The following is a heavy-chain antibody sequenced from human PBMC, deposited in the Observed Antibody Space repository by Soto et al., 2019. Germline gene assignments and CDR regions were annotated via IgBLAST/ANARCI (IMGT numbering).Heavy chain of an antibody. V-gene: IGHV1-8*01. CDR3: ASGREYDFWSGYYSYYYYYYMDV. CDR2: MNPNSGNT. CDR1: GYTFTSYD. D-gene: IGHD3-3*01. J-gene: IGHJ6*03. Sequence: ASVKVSCKASGYTFTSYDINWERQATGQGLEWMGWMNPNSGNTGYAQKFQGRVTMTRNTSISTAYMELSSLRSEDTAVYYCASGREYDFWSGYYSYYYYYYMDVWGKGTTVTV.